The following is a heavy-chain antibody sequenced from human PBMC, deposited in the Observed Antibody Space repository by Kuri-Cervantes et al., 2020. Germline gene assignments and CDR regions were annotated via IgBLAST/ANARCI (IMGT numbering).Heavy chain of an antibody. V-gene: IGHV3-48*02. CDR1: GFTFSSYS. Sequence: GGSLRLSCAASGFTFSSYSMNWVRQAPGKGLEWVSYISSSSSTIYYADSVKGRFTISRDNAKNSLYLQMNSLRDEDTAVYYCARGLRFLEWLSPSYYYYYMDVWGQGTTVTVSS. CDR2: ISSSSSTI. J-gene: IGHJ6*03. D-gene: IGHD3-3*01. CDR3: ARGLRFLEWLSPSYYYYYMDV.